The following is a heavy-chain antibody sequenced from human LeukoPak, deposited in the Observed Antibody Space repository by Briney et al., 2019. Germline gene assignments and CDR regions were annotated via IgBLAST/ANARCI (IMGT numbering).Heavy chain of an antibody. D-gene: IGHD2/OR15-2a*01. CDR1: GFTFSRYW. CDR3: AKDLSRLYYYYGMDV. CDR2: ISGSGGST. J-gene: IGHJ6*02. V-gene: IGHV3-23*01. Sequence: GGSLRLSCAASGFTFSRYWMIWVRQAPGKGLEWVSAISGSGGSTYYADSVKGRFTISRDNSKNTLYLQMNSLRAEDTAVYYCAKDLSRLYYYYGMDVWGQGTTVTVSS.